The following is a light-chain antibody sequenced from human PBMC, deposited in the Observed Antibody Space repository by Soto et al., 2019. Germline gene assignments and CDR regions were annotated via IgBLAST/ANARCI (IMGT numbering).Light chain of an antibody. V-gene: IGLV2-14*01. CDR2: DVS. CDR3: SSYTSRSTPLYV. Sequence: QSALTQPASVSGSPGQSITISCTGTSSDVGGYNYVSWYQQHPGKAPKLMIYDVSNRPSGVSNRFSGSKSGNTAPLTISGLQAEDEADYYCSSYTSRSTPLYVFGTGTKVNLL. CDR1: SSDVGGYNY. J-gene: IGLJ1*01.